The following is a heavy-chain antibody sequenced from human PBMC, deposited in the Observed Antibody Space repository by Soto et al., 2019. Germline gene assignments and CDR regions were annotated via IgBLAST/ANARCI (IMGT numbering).Heavy chain of an antibody. CDR1: GFTFSSYW. V-gene: IGHV3-7*05. J-gene: IGHJ4*02. D-gene: IGHD6-13*01. CDR2: IKQDGSEK. Sequence: GGSLRLSCAASGFTFSSYWMSWVRQAPGKGLEWVANIKQDGSEKYYVDSVKGRFAISRDNAKNSLYLQMNSLRAEDTAVYYCARVIAAAGTGVDYWGQGTLVTVSS. CDR3: ARVIAAAGTGVDY.